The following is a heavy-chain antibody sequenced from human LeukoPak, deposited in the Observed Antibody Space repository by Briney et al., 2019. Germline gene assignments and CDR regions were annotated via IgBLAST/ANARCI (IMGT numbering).Heavy chain of an antibody. Sequence: SETLSLTCTVSGGSISSGDYYWSWIRQPPGKGLEWIGYIYYSGSTYYNPSLKSRVTISVDTSKNQFSLKLSSVTAADTAVYYCARERRERISSSCTWFDPWGQGTLVTVSS. CDR1: GGSISSGDYY. CDR3: ARERRERISSSCTWFDP. CDR2: IYYSGST. J-gene: IGHJ5*02. D-gene: IGHD6-13*01. V-gene: IGHV4-30-4*01.